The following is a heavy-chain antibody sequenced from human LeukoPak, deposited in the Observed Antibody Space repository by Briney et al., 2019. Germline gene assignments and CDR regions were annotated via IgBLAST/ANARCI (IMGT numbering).Heavy chain of an antibody. D-gene: IGHD5-18*01. CDR3: ARQGGYSYGYVGY. CDR2: IYYSGST. V-gene: IGHV4-39*01. CDR1: GGSISSSSYY. Sequence: PSETLSLTCTVSGGSISSSSYYWGWIRQPPGKGLEWIGSIYYSGSTYYNPSLKSRVTISVDTSKNQFSLKLSSVTAADTAVYYRARQGGYSYGYVGYWGQGTLVTVSS. J-gene: IGHJ4*02.